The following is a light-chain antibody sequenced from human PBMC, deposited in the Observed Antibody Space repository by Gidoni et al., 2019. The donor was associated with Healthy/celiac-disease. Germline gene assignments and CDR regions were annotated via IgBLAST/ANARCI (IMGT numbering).Light chain of an antibody. CDR1: QSISSW. J-gene: IGKJ4*01. V-gene: IGKV1-5*03. CDR3: QQYNSYPLT. Sequence: DIQLTQSPSTLSASGGDRVTITGRASQSISSWLAWYQQKPGKAPKLLIYKASSLESGVPSRFSGSGSGTEFTLTISSLQPDDFATYYCQQYNSYPLTFXGXTKVEIK. CDR2: KAS.